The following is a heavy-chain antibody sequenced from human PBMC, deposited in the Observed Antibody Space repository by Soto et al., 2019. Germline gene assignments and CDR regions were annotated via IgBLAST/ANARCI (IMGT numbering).Heavy chain of an antibody. D-gene: IGHD2-2*01. CDR3: ARDSRVVPAAMSPSDYYYYYGMDV. CDR1: GYTFTSYG. J-gene: IGHJ6*02. CDR2: ISAYNGNT. V-gene: IGHV1-18*01. Sequence: ASVKVSCKASGYTFTSYGISWVRQAPGQGLECMGWISAYNGNTNYAQKLQGRVTMTTDTSTSTAYMELRSLRSDDTAVYYCARDSRVVPAAMSPSDYYYYYGMDVWGQGTTVTVSS.